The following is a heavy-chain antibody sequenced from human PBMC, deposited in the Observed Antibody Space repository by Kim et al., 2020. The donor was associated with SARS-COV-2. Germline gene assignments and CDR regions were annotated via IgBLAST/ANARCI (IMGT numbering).Heavy chain of an antibody. CDR2: IYYSGST. Sequence: SETLSLTCTVSGGSISSYYWSWIRQPPGKGLEWIGYIYYSGSTNYNPSLQSRVTISVDTSKNQFSLKLSSVTAADTAAYYCAGDSNCSGGSCCYGSFDYWGQGTLVTVSS. CDR3: AGDSNCSGGSCCYGSFDY. CDR1: GGSISSYY. D-gene: IGHD2-15*01. J-gene: IGHJ4*02. V-gene: IGHV4-59*01.